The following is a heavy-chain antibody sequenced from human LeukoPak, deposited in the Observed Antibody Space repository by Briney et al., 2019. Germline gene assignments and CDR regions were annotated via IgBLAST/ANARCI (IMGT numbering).Heavy chain of an antibody. Sequence: PSETLSLTCTVSGGSIISAGYYWSWIRQHPGKGLEWIGYIYYSGSTYYHPSLQSRVTISVDTSKNQFSLKLSSVTAADTAVYYCAREAEVSVGFDYWGQGTLVTVSS. CDR1: GGSIISAGYY. V-gene: IGHV4-31*03. D-gene: IGHD5/OR15-5a*01. J-gene: IGHJ4*02. CDR2: IYYSGST. CDR3: AREAEVSVGFDY.